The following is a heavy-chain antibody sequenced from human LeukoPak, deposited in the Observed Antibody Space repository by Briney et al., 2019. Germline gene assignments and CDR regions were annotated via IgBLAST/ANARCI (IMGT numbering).Heavy chain of an antibody. CDR1: GFTFSSYW. Sequence: GGSLRLSCAASGFTFSSYWMSWVRQAPGKGLEWVATIRQDGSQKYYVDSVKGRFTISRANSENTLYLQMHSLRAEDTAVYYCAKDLVTGSLDYWGLGTLVTVSS. V-gene: IGHV3-7*03. D-gene: IGHD3-10*01. CDR3: AKDLVTGSLDY. J-gene: IGHJ4*02. CDR2: IRQDGSQK.